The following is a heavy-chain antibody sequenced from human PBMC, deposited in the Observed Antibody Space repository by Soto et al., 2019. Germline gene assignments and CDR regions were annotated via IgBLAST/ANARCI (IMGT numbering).Heavy chain of an antibody. J-gene: IGHJ4*01. CDR1: GGTFSSNA. D-gene: IGHD3-10*01. V-gene: IGHV1-69*13. CDR3: AASPREAAGVISY. CDR2: IIPIFGTA. Sequence: GASVKVSCKASGGTFSSNAISWVRQAPGQGLEWMGGIIPIFGTANYAQKFQGRVTITADESTTTAYMELSSLRSEDMAVYYCAASPREAAGVISYWGQGTLVTVSS.